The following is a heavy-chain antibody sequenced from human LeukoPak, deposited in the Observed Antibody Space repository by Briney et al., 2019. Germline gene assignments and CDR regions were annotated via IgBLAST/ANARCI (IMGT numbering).Heavy chain of an antibody. Sequence: ASVKVSCKASGGTFSSYAISWVRQAPGQGLEWMGRIIPILGIANYAQKFQGRVTITADKSTSTAYMELSSLRSEDTAVYYCAAERPILTGHYYYGMDVWGQGTTVTVSS. CDR3: AAERPILTGHYYYGMDV. CDR2: IIPILGIA. J-gene: IGHJ6*02. CDR1: GGTFSSYA. D-gene: IGHD3-9*01. V-gene: IGHV1-69*04.